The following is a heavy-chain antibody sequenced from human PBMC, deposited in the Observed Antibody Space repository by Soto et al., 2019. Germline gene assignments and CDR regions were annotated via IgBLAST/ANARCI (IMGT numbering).Heavy chain of an antibody. J-gene: IGHJ4*02. D-gene: IGHD6-19*01. CDR1: GFTFTDYW. CDR2: INGDGSST. V-gene: IGHV3-74*01. Sequence: EVQLVESGGGLLQPGGSLRLSCAASGFTFTDYWMHWVRQVPGKGLVWVSRINGDGSSTNYADSVKGRFTISRDNAKNTVHLQMNSLRAEDTALFYCARGVRGWYGFDFWGQGTLVPVSS. CDR3: ARGVRGWYGFDF.